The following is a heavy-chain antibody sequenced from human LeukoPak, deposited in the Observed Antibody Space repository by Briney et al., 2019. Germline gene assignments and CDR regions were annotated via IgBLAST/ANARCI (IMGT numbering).Heavy chain of an antibody. CDR1: GFTFSSYA. Sequence: PGRSLRLSCAASGFTFSSYAMSWVRQAPGKGLEWVSAISGSGGSTYYADSVKGRFTISRDNSKNTLYLQMNSLRAEDTAVYYCAKEESITMVRGVIIFDWGQGTLVTVSS. V-gene: IGHV3-23*01. CDR2: ISGSGGST. D-gene: IGHD3-10*01. CDR3: AKEESITMVRGVIIFD. J-gene: IGHJ4*02.